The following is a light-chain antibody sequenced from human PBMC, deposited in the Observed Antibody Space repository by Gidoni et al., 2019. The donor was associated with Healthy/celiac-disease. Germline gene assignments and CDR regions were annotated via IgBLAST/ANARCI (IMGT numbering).Light chain of an antibody. J-gene: IGLJ2*01. CDR1: SLRSYY. CDR2: GKN. V-gene: IGLV3-19*01. CDR3: NSRDSSGNPLEVV. Sequence: SSELTQDPAVSVALGQTVRITCQGDSLRSYYASWYQQKPGQAPVLVIYGKNNRPSGIPDRFSGSSSGNTASLTITGAQAEDEADYYCNSRDSSGNPLEVVFGGGTKLTVL.